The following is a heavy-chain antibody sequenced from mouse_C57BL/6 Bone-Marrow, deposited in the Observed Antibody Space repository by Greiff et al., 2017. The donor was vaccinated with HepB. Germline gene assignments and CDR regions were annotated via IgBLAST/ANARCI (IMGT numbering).Heavy chain of an antibody. CDR2: INPSSGYT. V-gene: IGHV1-4*01. J-gene: IGHJ2*01. D-gene: IGHD1-1*01. CDR1: DYTFTSYT. CDR3: ARSYYGSSYDYFDY. Sequence: QVQLKQSGAELARPGASVKMSCKASDYTFTSYTMHWVKQRPGQGLEWIGYINPSSGYTKYNQKFKDKATLTADKSSSTAYMQLSSLTSEDSAVYYCARSYYGSSYDYFDYWGQGTTLTVSS.